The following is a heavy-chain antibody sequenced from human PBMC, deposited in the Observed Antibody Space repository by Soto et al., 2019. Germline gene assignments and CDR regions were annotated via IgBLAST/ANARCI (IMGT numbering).Heavy chain of an antibody. V-gene: IGHV4-59*01. CDR2: IYYSGSN. Sequence: QVQLQASGPGLVKPSETLSLTCTVSGGSISSYYWSWIRQPPGKGLEWIGYIYYSGSNNYYPSLKSRVTISVDTSKHQFSLKLCSVTAAVTAVYYCARASTVVTHSVFYNGFDPWAQGTLVSFSS. D-gene: IGHD2-21*02. J-gene: IGHJ5*02. CDR3: ARASTVVTHSVFYNGFDP. CDR1: GGSISSYY.